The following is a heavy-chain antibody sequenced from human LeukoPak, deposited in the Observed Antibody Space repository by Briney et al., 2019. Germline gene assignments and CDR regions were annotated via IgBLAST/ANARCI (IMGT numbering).Heavy chain of an antibody. V-gene: IGHV1-18*01. D-gene: IGHD4/OR15-4a*01. CDR1: GYTFTSYG. CDR3: ARVWWHTNWFDP. J-gene: IGHJ5*02. Sequence: GASVKVSCKASGYTFTSYGITWVRQAPGQGLEWMGWISAYNAYTYYAQKLQGRVTMTTDTSTSTAYMELSRLRSDDTAVYYCARVWWHTNWFDPWGQGTLVTVSS. CDR2: ISAYNAYT.